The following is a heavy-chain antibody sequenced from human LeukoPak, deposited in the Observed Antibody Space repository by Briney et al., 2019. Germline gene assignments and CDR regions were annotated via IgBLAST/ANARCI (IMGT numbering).Heavy chain of an antibody. V-gene: IGHV3-21*01. CDR2: ISSSSSYI. J-gene: IGHJ4*02. CDR1: GFTFSSYS. Sequence: GGSLRLSCAASGFTFSSYSMNWVRQAPGKGLEWVSSISSSSSYIYYADSVKGRFTISRDNAKNSLYLQVNSLRAEDTAVYYCATSAERTGYSSGLDCYWGQGTLVTVSS. D-gene: IGHD6-19*01. CDR3: ATSAERTGYSSGLDCY.